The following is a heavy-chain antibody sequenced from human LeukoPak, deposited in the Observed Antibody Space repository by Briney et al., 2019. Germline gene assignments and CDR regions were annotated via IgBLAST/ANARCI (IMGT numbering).Heavy chain of an antibody. CDR3: AREYYYDSSGYYSQGGFDY. Sequence: SETLSLTCTVSAGSISSSNYYWGWIRQPPGKGLEWIGSIYYSGSTYYNPSLKSRVTISVDTSKNQFSLKLSSVTAADTAVYYCAREYYYDSSGYYSQGGFDYWGQGTLVTVSS. CDR1: AGSISSSNYY. D-gene: IGHD3-22*01. V-gene: IGHV4-39*07. J-gene: IGHJ4*02. CDR2: IYYSGST.